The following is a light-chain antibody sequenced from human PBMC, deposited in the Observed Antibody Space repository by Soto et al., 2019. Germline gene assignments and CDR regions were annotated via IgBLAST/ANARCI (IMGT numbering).Light chain of an antibody. CDR3: QQYNNWPQT. Sequence: EIVLTQSPGTLSLSPGERATLSCRASQSVISSYLAWYQQKPGQAPRLLIYGASTRATGIPARFSGSGSGTEFTLTISSLQSEDFAVYYCQQYNNWPQTFGQGTKVDI. CDR2: GAS. J-gene: IGKJ1*01. V-gene: IGKV3-15*01. CDR1: QSVISSY.